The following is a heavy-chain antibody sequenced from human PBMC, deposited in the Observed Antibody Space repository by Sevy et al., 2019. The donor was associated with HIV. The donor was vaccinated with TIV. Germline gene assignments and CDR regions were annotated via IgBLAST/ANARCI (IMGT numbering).Heavy chain of an antibody. CDR1: GFTFSIYA. Sequence: GGSLRLSCAASGFTFSIYAMSWVRQAPGKGLEWVSGLSGSGGSTYYADSVKGRFTISRDNSKNTLYLQMNSLRAEDXXXXXXXXXXXXXXXXTFRDYWGQGTLVTVSS. J-gene: IGHJ4*02. CDR2: LSGSGGST. CDR3: XXXXXXXXXXTFRDY. V-gene: IGHV3-23*01.